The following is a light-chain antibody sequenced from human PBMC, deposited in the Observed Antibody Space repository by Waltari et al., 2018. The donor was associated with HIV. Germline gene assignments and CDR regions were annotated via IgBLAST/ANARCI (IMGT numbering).Light chain of an antibody. CDR1: SSDVGGFCF. V-gene: IGLV2-14*01. CDR3: SSYTSSSSVV. J-gene: IGLJ2*01. Sequence: QSALTHPASVAGSPGQSITISCSGNSSDVGGFCFLPWYQQHPGKAPKLMIYYVSKRPSGVSNRFSGSKSGNTASLTISGLQAEDEADYYCSSYTSSSSVVFGGGTKLTVL. CDR2: YVS.